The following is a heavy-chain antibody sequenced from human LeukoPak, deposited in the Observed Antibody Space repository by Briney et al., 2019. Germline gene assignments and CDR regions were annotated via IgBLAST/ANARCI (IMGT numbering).Heavy chain of an antibody. D-gene: IGHD4/OR15-4a*01. J-gene: IGHJ4*02. CDR1: GFTFRDYV. CDR3: AKYGAPGWSGYLDY. Sequence: PGGSLRLSCAASGFTFRDYVIHWVRQPPGKGLEWVPPISGSGDSTYYADSVKGRFTISRDNSKNTLYLQMNSLRVEDTAIYYCAKYGAPGWSGYLDYWGQGTLVTVSS. CDR2: ISGSGDST. V-gene: IGHV3-23*01.